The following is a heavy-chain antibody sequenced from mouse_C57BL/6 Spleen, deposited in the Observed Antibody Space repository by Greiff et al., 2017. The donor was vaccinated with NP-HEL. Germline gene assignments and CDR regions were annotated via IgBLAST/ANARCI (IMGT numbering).Heavy chain of an antibody. V-gene: IGHV1-53*01. CDR1: GYTFTSYW. J-gene: IGHJ2*01. Sequence: QVQLQQPGTELVKPGASVKLSCKASGYTFTSYWMHWVQQRPGQGLEWIGNINPSNGGTNYNEKFKSKATLTVDKSSSTAYMQLSSLTSEDSAVYYCARDQGFITTVVATDYFDYWGQGTTLTVSS. D-gene: IGHD1-1*01. CDR3: ARDQGFITTVVATDYFDY. CDR2: INPSNGGT.